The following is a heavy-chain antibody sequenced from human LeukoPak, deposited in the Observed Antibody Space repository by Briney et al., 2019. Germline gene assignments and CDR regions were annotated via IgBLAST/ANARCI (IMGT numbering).Heavy chain of an antibody. D-gene: IGHD3-10*01. CDR2: IRSKAYGGTT. V-gene: IGHV3-49*04. CDR3: TRDMNGELLTHFDY. Sequence: GGSLRLSCTTSGFIFGDYAMSWVRQAPGKGLDWVAFIRSKAYGGTTEYAASVKGRFTISRDDSKSIAYLQMNSLKTEDTAVYYCTRDMNGELLTHFDYWGQGTLVTVSS. J-gene: IGHJ4*02. CDR1: GFIFGDYA.